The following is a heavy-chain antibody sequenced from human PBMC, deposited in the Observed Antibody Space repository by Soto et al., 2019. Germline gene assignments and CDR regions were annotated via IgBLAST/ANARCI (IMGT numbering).Heavy chain of an antibody. Sequence: PGGSLRLSCAASGFTFSSYAMNWVRQAAGKGLEWVSGISGSGISTYYADSVTGRFIVSRDNSKNTLYLQMSGLRAEDTAVYYCAKGLTATTVTKFDYWGQGIQVTVSS. CDR3: AKGLTATTVTKFDY. CDR1: GFTFSSYA. J-gene: IGHJ4*02. V-gene: IGHV3-23*01. CDR2: ISGSGIST. D-gene: IGHD4-4*01.